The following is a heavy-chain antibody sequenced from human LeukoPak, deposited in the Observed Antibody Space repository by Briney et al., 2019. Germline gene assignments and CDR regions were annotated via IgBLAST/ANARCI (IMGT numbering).Heavy chain of an antibody. CDR1: GLSFSNAW. CDR2: IKRNTDTGTT. D-gene: IGHD6-19*01. Sequence: GGSLRLSCAASGLSFSNAWMSWVRQPPGKGLEWVAHIKRNTDTGTTNYGASVEGRFTVSRDDSKNTLYLQMNSLKIEDTAVYYRTTGDRGWQDYWGQGTLVTVSS. V-gene: IGHV3-15*01. J-gene: IGHJ4*02. CDR3: TTGDRGWQDY.